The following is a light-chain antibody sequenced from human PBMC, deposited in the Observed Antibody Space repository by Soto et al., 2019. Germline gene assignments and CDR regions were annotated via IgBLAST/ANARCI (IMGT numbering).Light chain of an antibody. Sequence: EILLTQSSGTLSLSPGERATLSCRAIQNIFNQYLAWYQQRPGQPPRLRSHGGSIRSPGIPERFSGSESGTDCILTISSLDLDDFALYYCQQYGRSPRTCGQGTKVELK. V-gene: IGKV3-20*01. CDR3: QQYGRSPRT. J-gene: IGKJ1*01. CDR2: GGS. CDR1: QNIFNQY.